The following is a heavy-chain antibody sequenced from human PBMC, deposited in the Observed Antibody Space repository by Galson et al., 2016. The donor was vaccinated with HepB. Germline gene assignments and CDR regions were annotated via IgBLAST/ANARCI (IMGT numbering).Heavy chain of an antibody. CDR1: GGSISSSNW. CDR2: ISHSGST. D-gene: IGHD1-1*01. Sequence: SETLSLTCGVSGGSISSSNWWSWVRQTPGKGLEWIGEISHSGSTTYNPFLKSRATISVDNSKNQFSLKLSSVTAADTAVYYCARVSRGARYNWNGHYAMDVWGQGTTVTVAS. J-gene: IGHJ6*02. V-gene: IGHV4-4*02. CDR3: ARVSRGARYNWNGHYAMDV.